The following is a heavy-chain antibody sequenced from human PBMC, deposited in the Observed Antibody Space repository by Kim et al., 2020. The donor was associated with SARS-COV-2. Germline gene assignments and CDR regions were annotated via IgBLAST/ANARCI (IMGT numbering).Heavy chain of an antibody. V-gene: IGHV4-34*01. CDR2: INHSRST. CDR1: GGSFSGYY. D-gene: IGHD2-15*01. CDR3: ARGGPSLLRYCSGGSCSNWFDP. Sequence: SETLSLTCAVYGGSFSGYYWSWIRQPPGKGLEWIGEINHSRSTNYNPSLKSRVTISVDTSKNQFSLKLSSVTAADTAVYYCARGGPSLLRYCSGGSCSNWFDPWGQGTLVTVSS. J-gene: IGHJ5*02.